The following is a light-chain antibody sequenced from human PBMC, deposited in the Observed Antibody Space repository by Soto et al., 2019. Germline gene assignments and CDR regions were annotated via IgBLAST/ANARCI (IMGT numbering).Light chain of an antibody. CDR1: SSDISDYDF. CDR3: SSFAGSNNLM. J-gene: IGLJ3*02. CDR2: EVT. Sequence: QSALTQPPSTSGSPGQSVTISCTGTSSDISDYDFVSWYQQHPGKAPKLIIYEVTKRPSGVPDRFSGSKSGNTASLTVSGLQADDEAVYHCSSFAGSNNLMFGGGTKLTVL. V-gene: IGLV2-8*01.